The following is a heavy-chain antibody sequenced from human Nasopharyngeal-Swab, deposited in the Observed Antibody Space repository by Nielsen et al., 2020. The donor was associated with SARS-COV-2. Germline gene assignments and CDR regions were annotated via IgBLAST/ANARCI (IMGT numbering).Heavy chain of an antibody. CDR3: AKDLRGPYFF. CDR1: GFTFDDYG. Sequence: GESLKISCVASGFTFDDYGLHWVRQAPGKGLEWVAAISGSGGISGSGGSTYYADSVKGRFTISRDNSKNTLSLQMNSLRAEDTAVYYCAKDLRGPYFFWGQGTLVTVSS. D-gene: IGHD2/OR15-2a*01. CDR2: ISGSGGISGSGGST. V-gene: IGHV3-23*01. J-gene: IGHJ4*02.